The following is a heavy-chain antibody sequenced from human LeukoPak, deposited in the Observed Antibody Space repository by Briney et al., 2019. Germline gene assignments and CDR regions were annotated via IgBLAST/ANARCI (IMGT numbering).Heavy chain of an antibody. Sequence: PSETLSLTRKVSGGSFNSHFWTWIRQPPGKGLEWIGYVHASGNSDYNPSLKSRVNMSLDTSKSQFSLKLNSVTAADTAVYYCARLMVRAVLSYYGLDVWGQGTTVIVSS. CDR2: VHASGNS. D-gene: IGHD3-10*01. CDR1: GGSFNSHF. CDR3: ARLMVRAVLSYYGLDV. J-gene: IGHJ6*02. V-gene: IGHV4-59*08.